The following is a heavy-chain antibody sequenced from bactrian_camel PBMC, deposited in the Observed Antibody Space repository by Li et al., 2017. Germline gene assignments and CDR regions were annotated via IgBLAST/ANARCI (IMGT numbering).Heavy chain of an antibody. J-gene: IGHJ4*01. CDR2: SVSGSGNT. D-gene: IGHD6*01. Sequence: VQLVESGGGLVQPGGSLTLSCAASGFTFNVYDMSWVRQAPGKGLEWVSESVSGSGNTYYADSVRGRFTMSRDNAKNTLYLRMDDLKPEDSAMYICAAGYGNASPTYWGQGTQVTVS. CDR1: GFTFNVYD. CDR3: AAGYGNASPTY. V-gene: IGHV3S40*01.